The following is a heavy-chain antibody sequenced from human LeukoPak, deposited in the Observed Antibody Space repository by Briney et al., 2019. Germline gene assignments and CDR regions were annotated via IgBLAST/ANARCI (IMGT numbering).Heavy chain of an antibody. J-gene: IGHJ3*02. CDR3: AKDDRPGTGPYTGSYYCAFDI. CDR2: ISGSGENT. Sequence: GASLRLSCAASGFTFNTYAMNWVRQAPGKGREWVSAISGSGENTYYADSVKGRFTISRDNSKNTLFLQMNSLRVEDTAVYYCAKDDRPGTGPYTGSYYCAFDIWGQGTMVTVSS. V-gene: IGHV3-23*01. D-gene: IGHD1-26*01. CDR1: GFTFNTYA.